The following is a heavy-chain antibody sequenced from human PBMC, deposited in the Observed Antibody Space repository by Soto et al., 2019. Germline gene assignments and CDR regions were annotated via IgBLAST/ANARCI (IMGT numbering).Heavy chain of an antibody. V-gene: IGHV3-23*01. CDR2: LIGSGRST. J-gene: IGHJ5*02. CDR1: GFTFSDFA. Sequence: GGSLRLSCAASGFTFSDFALSWVRQAPGKGLEWVASLIGSGRSTYYADSVKGRFTISRDNPQNTLYLQMNSLRAEDTAIYYCAKGRRFLEWVNWFDLWGQGTLVTVSS. D-gene: IGHD3-3*01. CDR3: AKGRRFLEWVNWFDL.